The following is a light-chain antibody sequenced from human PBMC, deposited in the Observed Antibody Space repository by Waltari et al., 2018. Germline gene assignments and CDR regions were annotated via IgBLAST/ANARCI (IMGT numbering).Light chain of an antibody. J-gene: IGKJ1*01. Sequence: DIVMTQSPDSLPVSLGERVTINCKSSQSLLYSSDNKNYLAWYQQKPGQTPKLLIYWASTRESGVPNRFSGSGSGTDFTLTISGLQAEDVAVYYCQQYYTTPLTFGQGTKVEIK. CDR1: QSLLYSSDNKNY. CDR3: QQYYTTPLT. CDR2: WAS. V-gene: IGKV4-1*01.